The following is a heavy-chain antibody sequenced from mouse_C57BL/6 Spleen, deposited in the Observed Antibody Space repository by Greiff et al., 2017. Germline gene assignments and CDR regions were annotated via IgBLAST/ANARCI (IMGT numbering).Heavy chain of an antibody. J-gene: IGHJ4*01. CDR1: GFSLSTFGMG. V-gene: IGHV8-8*01. Sequence: ESGPGILQPSQTLSLTCSFSGFSLSTFGMGVGWIRQPSGKGLEWLAHIWWDDDKYYNPALKSRLTISKDTSKNQVFLKIANVDTADTATYDCARMDDYDGYAMDYWGQGTSVTVSS. D-gene: IGHD2-4*01. CDR2: IWWDDDK. CDR3: ARMDDYDGYAMDY.